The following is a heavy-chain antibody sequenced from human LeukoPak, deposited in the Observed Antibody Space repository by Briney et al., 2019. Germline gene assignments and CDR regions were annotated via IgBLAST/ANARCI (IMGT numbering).Heavy chain of an antibody. CDR2: IWYDGSTK. V-gene: IGHV3-33*01. Sequence: GGSLRLSCAASGFPFSSYGIHWVRQAPGKGLEWVAVIWYDGSTKYYADSVKGRFTISRDNSKNTLYLQMNSLRAEDTAVYYCARDPRQLYYFDYWGQGTLVTVSS. CDR3: ARDPRQLYYFDY. CDR1: GFPFSSYG. J-gene: IGHJ4*02. D-gene: IGHD6-6*01.